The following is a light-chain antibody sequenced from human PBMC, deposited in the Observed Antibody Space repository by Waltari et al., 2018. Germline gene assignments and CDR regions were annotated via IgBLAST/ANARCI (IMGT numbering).Light chain of an antibody. CDR3: HQYYTTPYT. CDR1: QTVLYSPTNKNY. CDR2: WAS. J-gene: IGKJ2*01. V-gene: IGKV4-1*01. Sequence: DIVMTQSPDSLAVSLGGRATITCKSSQTVLYSPTNKNYLAWYQQKPGQPPKLLILWASTRESWVPDRFSGSGSGTDFTFTVSSLQAEDVAVYYCHQYYTTPYTFGQGTKLEIK.